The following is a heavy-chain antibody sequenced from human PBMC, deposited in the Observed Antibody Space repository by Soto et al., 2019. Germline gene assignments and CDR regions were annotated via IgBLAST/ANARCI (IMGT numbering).Heavy chain of an antibody. Sequence: LSLTCAVYGGSFSGHYWSWIRQPPGKGLEWIGEINESGSTKYTPSLKSRVTTSLDTSKNQFSLKLSSVTAADTAVYYCARSRRGFGSSWYDWFDPWGQGTLVTVSS. CDR3: ARSRRGFGSSWYDWFDP. J-gene: IGHJ5*02. CDR2: INESGST. D-gene: IGHD6-13*01. V-gene: IGHV4-34*01. CDR1: GGSFSGHY.